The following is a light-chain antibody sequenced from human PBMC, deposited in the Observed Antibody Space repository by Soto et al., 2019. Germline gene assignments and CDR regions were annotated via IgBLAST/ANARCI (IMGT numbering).Light chain of an antibody. Sequence: QSALTQPASVSGSPGQSITISCTGTSSDVGGYNYVSWYQQHPGKAPKLMIYEVNNRPSEVSNRFSGSKSGNTASLTISGLQPEEEADYYCNSYTSRYTFVLGTGTKLTVL. CDR3: NSYTSRYTFV. CDR2: EVN. V-gene: IGLV2-14*01. J-gene: IGLJ1*01. CDR1: SSDVGGYNY.